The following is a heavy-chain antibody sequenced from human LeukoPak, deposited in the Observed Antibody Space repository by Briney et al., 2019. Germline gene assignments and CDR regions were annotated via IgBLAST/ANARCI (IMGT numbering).Heavy chain of an antibody. Sequence: GGSLRLSCAASGFTFSSYWMNWVPQAPGEGPEWVANIKQDGSEKYYVDSVKGRFTISRDNAKNSLHLQMNSLRVEDTAVYYCARSHNSAFDYWGQGTLVTVSS. D-gene: IGHD1-1*01. V-gene: IGHV3-7*01. CDR2: IKQDGSEK. J-gene: IGHJ4*02. CDR1: GFTFSSYW. CDR3: ARSHNSAFDY.